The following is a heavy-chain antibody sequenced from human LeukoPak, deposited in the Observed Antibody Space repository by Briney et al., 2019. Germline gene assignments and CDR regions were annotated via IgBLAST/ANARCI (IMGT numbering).Heavy chain of an antibody. J-gene: IGHJ6*02. CDR2: ITSSGSSI. CDR3: ARAGYYDFWSGYYGMDV. V-gene: IGHV3-11*01. Sequence: GGSLRLSCAASGFTFSDYYMSWIRQAQGKGLEWVSYITSSGSSIYYADSVKGRFTISRDNAKNSLHLQMNSLRAEDTAVYYCARAGYYDFWSGYYGMDVWGQGTTVTVSS. D-gene: IGHD3-3*01. CDR1: GFTFSDYY.